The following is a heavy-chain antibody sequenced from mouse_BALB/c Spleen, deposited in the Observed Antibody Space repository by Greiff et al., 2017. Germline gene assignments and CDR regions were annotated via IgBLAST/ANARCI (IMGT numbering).Heavy chain of an antibody. Sequence: VQGVESGAELVRPGTSVKVSCKASGYAFTNYLIEWVKQRPGQGLEWIGVINPGSGGTNYNEKFKGKATLTADKSSSTAYMQLSSLTSDDSAVYFCARDYYGLYAMDYWGQGTSVTVSS. CDR2: INPGSGGT. CDR1: GYAFTNYL. CDR3: ARDYYGLYAMDY. J-gene: IGHJ4*01. V-gene: IGHV1-54*01. D-gene: IGHD1-2*01.